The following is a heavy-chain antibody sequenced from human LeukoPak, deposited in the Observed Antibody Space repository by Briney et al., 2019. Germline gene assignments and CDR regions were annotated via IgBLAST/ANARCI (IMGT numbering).Heavy chain of an antibody. D-gene: IGHD6-25*01. CDR2: TQAGGYT. Sequence: PGGSLRLSCAAAGFNVSSSYMSWVRQAPGRGLEWVSSTQAGGYTYYAEAVKGRFSIARDDSRNTLSLQMNSLGAEDTAVYYCARRGTSSGWAHFDYWGQGTLVTVSS. J-gene: IGHJ4*02. V-gene: IGHV3-53*01. CDR3: ARRGTSSGWAHFDY. CDR1: GFNVSSSY.